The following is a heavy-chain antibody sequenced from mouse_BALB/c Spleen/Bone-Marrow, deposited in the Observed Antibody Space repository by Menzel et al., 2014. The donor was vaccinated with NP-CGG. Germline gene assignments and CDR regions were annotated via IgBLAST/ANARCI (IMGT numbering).Heavy chain of an antibody. Sequence: EVQRVESGGGLAQPGGSLRLSCATSGFTFTDYYMSWVRRPPGKALEWLGFSRDKANGYTTEYSASVKGRFTISRDNSQSILYLQMNTLRAEDSATYYCARDINYDIYWYFDVWGAGTTVTVSS. CDR3: ARDINYDIYWYFDV. J-gene: IGHJ1*01. V-gene: IGHV7-3*02. CDR2: SRDKANGYTT. CDR1: GFTFTDYY. D-gene: IGHD2-4*01.